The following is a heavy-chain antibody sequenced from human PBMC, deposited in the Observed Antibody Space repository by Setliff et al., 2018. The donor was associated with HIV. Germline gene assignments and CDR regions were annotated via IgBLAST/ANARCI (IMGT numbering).Heavy chain of an antibody. CDR3: ARARDNGDYYYYYYMDV. J-gene: IGHJ6*03. Sequence: ASVKVSCKSSGYTFTNYDIHWVRQATGQGLEWMGWLNPNSGKTGYAQKFQGRVTITADKSTTTVYMELSSLGSEDTAVYYCARARDNGDYYYYYYMDVWGKGTTVTVSS. CDR1: GYTFTNYD. V-gene: IGHV1-8*03. D-gene: IGHD2-8*01. CDR2: LNPNSGKT.